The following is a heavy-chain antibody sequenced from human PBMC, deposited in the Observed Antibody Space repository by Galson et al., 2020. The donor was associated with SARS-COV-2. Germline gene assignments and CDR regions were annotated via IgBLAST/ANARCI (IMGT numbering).Heavy chain of an antibody. CDR1: GYTLTELS. CDR2: FDPEDGET. D-gene: IGHD2-8*01. CDR3: ATSTPHCTNGVCYTNWFDP. V-gene: IGHV1-24*01. Sequence: ASVKVSCKVSGYTLTELSMHWVRQAPGKGLEWMGGFDPEDGETIYAQKFQGRVTITEDTSTDTAYMELSSLRSEDTAVYYCATSTPHCTNGVCYTNWFDPWGKGNMFNVSS. J-gene: IGHJ5*02.